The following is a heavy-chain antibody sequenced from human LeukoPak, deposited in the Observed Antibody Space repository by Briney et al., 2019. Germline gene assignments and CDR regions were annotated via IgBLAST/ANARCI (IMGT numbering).Heavy chain of an antibody. D-gene: IGHD3-10*01. V-gene: IGHV4-34*01. Sequence: SETLSLTCAVYGGSFSGYYWSWIRQPPGKGLEWIGEINHSGSTNYNPSLKSRVTISVDTSKNQFSLKLSSVAAADTAVYYCARGPVLWFGDRNKYYFDYWGQGTLVTVSS. J-gene: IGHJ4*02. CDR3: ARGPVLWFGDRNKYYFDY. CDR1: GGSFSGYY. CDR2: INHSGST.